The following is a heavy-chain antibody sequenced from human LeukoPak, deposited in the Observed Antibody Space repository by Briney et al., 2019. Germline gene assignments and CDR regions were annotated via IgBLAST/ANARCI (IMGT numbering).Heavy chain of an antibody. CDR2: ISYDGSNK. CDR1: GFTFSSYG. J-gene: IGHJ4*02. D-gene: IGHD3-22*01. CDR3: AKETGSGYYEAFDY. V-gene: IGHV3-30*18. Sequence: PGGSLRLSCAASGFTFSSYGMHWVRQAPGKGLEWVAVISYDGSNKYYADSVKGRFTISRDNSKNTLYLQMNSLRAEDTAVYYCAKETGSGYYEAFDYWGQGTLVTVSS.